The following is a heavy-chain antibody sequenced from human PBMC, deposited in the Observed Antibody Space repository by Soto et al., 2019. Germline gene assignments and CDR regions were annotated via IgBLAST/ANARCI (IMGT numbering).Heavy chain of an antibody. J-gene: IGHJ4*02. CDR2: IDPHSGGT. Sequence: ASVKVSCKASGYTFTDYYVHWVRQAPGQGLEWMGWIDPHSGGTNSAQKFQGRVTMTRDTSISTAYMELSRLRSDDTAVYYCDRQKREYYGSGCYHYYFDYWGQGTLVTVSS. CDR1: GYTFTDYY. V-gene: IGHV1-2*02. CDR3: DRQKREYYGSGCYHYYFDY. D-gene: IGHD3-22*01.